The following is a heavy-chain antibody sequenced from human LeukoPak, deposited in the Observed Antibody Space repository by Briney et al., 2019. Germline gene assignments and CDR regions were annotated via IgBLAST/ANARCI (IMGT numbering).Heavy chain of an antibody. CDR3: ARENYDSSGSFDY. Sequence: GGSLRLSCAASGFTFSSYGMHWVRQAPGKGLEWVAVIWYDGSNKYYADSVKGRFTISRDNSKNTLYLQMNSLRAEDTAVYYCARENYDSSGSFDYWGQGTLVTVSS. J-gene: IGHJ4*02. V-gene: IGHV3-33*01. CDR2: IWYDGSNK. CDR1: GFTFSSYG. D-gene: IGHD3-22*01.